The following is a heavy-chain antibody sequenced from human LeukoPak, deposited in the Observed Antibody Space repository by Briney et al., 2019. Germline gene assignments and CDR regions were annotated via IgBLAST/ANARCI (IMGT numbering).Heavy chain of an antibody. Sequence: GGSLRLSCAASGFTFSSYAMSWVRQAPGKGLEWVSAISGSGGSTYYADSVKGRFTISRDNSKNTLHLQMSSLRPEDTAVYYCVGVRWFGGSNWFDPWGQGTLVTVSS. CDR2: ISGSGGST. V-gene: IGHV3-23*01. CDR3: VGVRWFGGSNWFDP. CDR1: GFTFSSYA. D-gene: IGHD3-10*01. J-gene: IGHJ5*02.